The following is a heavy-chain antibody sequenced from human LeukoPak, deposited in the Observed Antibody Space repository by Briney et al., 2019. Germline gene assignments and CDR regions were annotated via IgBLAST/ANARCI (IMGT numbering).Heavy chain of an antibody. J-gene: IGHJ4*02. CDR3: ANDVLLWFGELLGPFDY. D-gene: IGHD3-10*01. V-gene: IGHV3-23*01. Sequence: GGSLRLSCAASGFTFSSYAMSWVRQAPGKGLEWVSAISGSGGSTYYADSVKGRFTISRDNSKNTLYPQMNSLRAEDTAVYYCANDVLLWFGELLGPFDYWGQGTLVTVSS. CDR2: ISGSGGST. CDR1: GFTFSSYA.